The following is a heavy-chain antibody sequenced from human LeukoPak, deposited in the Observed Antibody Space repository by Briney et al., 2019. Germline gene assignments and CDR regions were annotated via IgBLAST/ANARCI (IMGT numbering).Heavy chain of an antibody. J-gene: IGHJ5*02. Sequence: PSETLSLTCTVSGGSISSSSYYWGWVRQPPGKGLGWIGSIYYSGSTYYNPSLKSRVTISVDTSKNQFSLKLSFVTAADTAVYYCARVLSSISLSWFDPWGQGTLVTVSS. D-gene: IGHD2-2*01. CDR2: IYYSGST. V-gene: IGHV4-39*07. CDR3: ARVLSSISLSWFDP. CDR1: GGSISSSSYY.